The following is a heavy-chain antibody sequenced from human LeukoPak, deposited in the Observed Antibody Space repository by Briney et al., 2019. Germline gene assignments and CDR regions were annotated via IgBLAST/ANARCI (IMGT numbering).Heavy chain of an antibody. J-gene: IGHJ6*03. D-gene: IGHD5-12*01. CDR1: GYTFTSYY. CDR2: INPSGGST. V-gene: IGHV1-46*01. Sequence: GASVKVSCKASGYTFTSYYMHWVRQAPGQGLEWMGIINPSGGSTSYAQKFQGRVTMTRDMSTSTVYMELSSLRSEDTAVYYCARDFRWESGYDDGTYYYYYYMDVWGKGTTVTVSS. CDR3: ARDFRWESGYDDGTYYYYYYMDV.